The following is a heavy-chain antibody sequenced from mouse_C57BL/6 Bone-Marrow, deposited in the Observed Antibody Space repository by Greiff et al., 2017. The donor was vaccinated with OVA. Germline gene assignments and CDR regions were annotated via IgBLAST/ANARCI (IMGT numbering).Heavy chain of an antibody. V-gene: IGHV3-8*01. J-gene: IGHJ4*01. CDR1: GYSITSDY. CDR3: ARYTIYYGTAMDY. CDR2: ISYSGST. D-gene: IGHD2-1*01. Sequence: VQLKQSGPGLAKPSQTLSLTCSVTGYSITSDYWNWIRKFPGNKLEYMGYISYSGSTYYNPSLKSRISITRDTSKNQYYLQLNSVTTEDTATYYCARYTIYYGTAMDYWGQGTSVTVSS.